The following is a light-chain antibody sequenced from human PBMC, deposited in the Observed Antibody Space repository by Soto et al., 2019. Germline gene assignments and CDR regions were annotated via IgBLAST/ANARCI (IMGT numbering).Light chain of an antibody. V-gene: IGLV2-14*01. Sequence: QSVLTQPASVSGSPGQSITISCTRTSSDVGGYNYVSWYQQHPGKAPKLMIYEVSNRPSGVSNRFSGSKSGNTASLTISGLQAEDEADYYCSSYTSSSTPGVFGTGTKLTVL. CDR3: SSYTSSSTPGV. CDR1: SSDVGGYNY. J-gene: IGLJ1*01. CDR2: EVS.